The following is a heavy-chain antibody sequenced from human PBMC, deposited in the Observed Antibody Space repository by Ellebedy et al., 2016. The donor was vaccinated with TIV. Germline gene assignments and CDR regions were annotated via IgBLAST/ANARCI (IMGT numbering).Heavy chain of an antibody. CDR3: ATGPSWFDP. CDR1: GYTLTDLS. Sequence: AASVKVSCKVSGYTLTDLSMHWVRQAPGKGLEWMGGFDPEDGETIYAQKFQGRVTITEDTSTDTAYMVLSSLRSEDTAVYYCATGPSWFDPWGQGTLVTVSS. V-gene: IGHV1-24*01. J-gene: IGHJ5*02. CDR2: FDPEDGET.